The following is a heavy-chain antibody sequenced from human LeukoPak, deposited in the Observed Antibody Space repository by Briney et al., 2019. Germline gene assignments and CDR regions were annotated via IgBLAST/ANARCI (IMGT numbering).Heavy chain of an antibody. CDR1: GFTVSSNY. V-gene: IGHV3-53*01. Sequence: GGSLRLSCAASGFTVSSNYMSWVRQVPGKGLEWVSVIYSGGSRYYADSVKGRFSLSRDNSRNALYLQMNSLRADDTAVYYCARSAPLGTHQYYFDYWGQGTLVTVSS. J-gene: IGHJ4*02. CDR2: IYSGGSR. CDR3: ARSAPLGTHQYYFDY. D-gene: IGHD3-16*01.